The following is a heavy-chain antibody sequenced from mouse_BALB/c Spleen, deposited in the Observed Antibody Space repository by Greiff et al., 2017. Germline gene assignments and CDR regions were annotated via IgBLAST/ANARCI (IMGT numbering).Heavy chain of an antibody. V-gene: IGHV5-6-5*01. CDR3: AIWLRRDAMDY. J-gene: IGHJ4*01. D-gene: IGHD2-2*01. CDR2: ISSGGST. CDR1: GFTFSSYA. Sequence: EVKLQESGGGLVKPGGSLKLSCAASGFTFSSYAMSWVRQTPEKRLEWVASISSGGSTYYPDSVKGRFTISRDNARNILYLQMSSLRSEDTAMYYCAIWLRRDAMDYWGQGTSVTVSS.